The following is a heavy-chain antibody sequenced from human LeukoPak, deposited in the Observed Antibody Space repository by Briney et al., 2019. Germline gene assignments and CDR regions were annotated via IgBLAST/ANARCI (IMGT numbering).Heavy chain of an antibody. CDR1: RFTFSNHA. CDR3: AKERYSSSSQAED. Sequence: GESLRLSCAASRFTFSNHAMSWVRQAPGKGLEWVSVISGGGGSTNYADSVKGRFTISRDNSKNTLYLHMNSLRAEDTAVYYCAKERYSSSSQAEDWRQGTLVTVSS. D-gene: IGHD6-6*01. J-gene: IGHJ4*02. CDR2: ISGGGGST. V-gene: IGHV3-23*01.